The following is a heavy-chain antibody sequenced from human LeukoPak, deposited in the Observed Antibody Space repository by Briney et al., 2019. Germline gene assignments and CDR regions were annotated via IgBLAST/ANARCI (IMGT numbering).Heavy chain of an antibody. CDR2: MNEDGSEK. V-gene: IGHV3-7*01. CDR1: GFTFSYYW. CDR3: ARDRNYGAPDSSSWYDAFGI. D-gene: IGHD6-13*01. Sequence: GGSLRLSCAASGFTFSYYWMTWVRQAPGKGLEWVANMNEDGSEKYYVDSVKGRFTISRDNAKNSLYLQMNSLRAEDTAVYFCARDRNYGAPDSSSWYDAFGIWGQGTMVTVSS. J-gene: IGHJ3*02.